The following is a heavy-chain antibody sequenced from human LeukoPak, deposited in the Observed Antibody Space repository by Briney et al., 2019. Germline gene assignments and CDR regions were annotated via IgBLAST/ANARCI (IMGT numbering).Heavy chain of an antibody. CDR3: ARHKFNGYSYGSRYYYYYMDV. D-gene: IGHD5-18*01. CDR1: GGSISSSSYY. J-gene: IGHJ6*03. Sequence: SETLSLTCTVSGGSISSSSYYWGWIRQPPGKGLEWIGSIYYSGSTYYNPSLKSRVTISVDTSKNQFSLKLSSVTAADTAVYYCARHKFNGYSYGSRYYYYYMDVWGKGTTVTVSS. CDR2: IYYSGST. V-gene: IGHV4-39*01.